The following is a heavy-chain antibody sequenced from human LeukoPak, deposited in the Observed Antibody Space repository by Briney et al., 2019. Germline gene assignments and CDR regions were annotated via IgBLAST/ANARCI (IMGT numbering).Heavy chain of an antibody. D-gene: IGHD6-19*01. J-gene: IGHJ6*02. V-gene: IGHV1-18*01. Sequence: ASVKVSCKASGYTFTSHGISWVRQAPGQGLEWMGWISAYNGNTNYAQKLQGRVTTTTDTSTTTAYMELRSLRSDDAAVYYCARGGIAVAGTSDYYYYGMDVWGQGTTVTVSS. CDR2: ISAYNGNT. CDR3: ARGGIAVAGTSDYYYYGMDV. CDR1: GYTFTSHG.